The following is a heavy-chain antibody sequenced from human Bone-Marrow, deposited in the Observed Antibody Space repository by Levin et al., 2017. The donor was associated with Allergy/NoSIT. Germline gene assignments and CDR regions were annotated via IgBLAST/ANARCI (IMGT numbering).Heavy chain of an antibody. D-gene: IGHD6-13*01. CDR2: INWNGDST. CDR3: ARDSGIGSTWYNPYMDG. Sequence: GESLKISCAASGFTFDDYGLSWVRQAPGKGLEWVSGINWNGDSTGYGDSVRGRFTISRDNAKSSLYLQMNSLRVEDTALYYCARDSGIGSTWYNPYMDGWGKGTTVTVSS. CDR1: GFTFDDYG. J-gene: IGHJ6*03. V-gene: IGHV3-20*04.